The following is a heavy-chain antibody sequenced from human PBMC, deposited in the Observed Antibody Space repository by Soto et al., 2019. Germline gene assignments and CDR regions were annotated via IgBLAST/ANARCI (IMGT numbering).Heavy chain of an antibody. CDR1: GYTFTSYG. J-gene: IGHJ4*02. Sequence: ASVKVSCKASGYTFTSYGISWVRQAPGQGLEWMGWISAYNGNTNYAQKLQGRVTMTTDTSTSAAYMELRSLRSDDTAVYYCARDVGRITIFGVVLDYWGQGTLVTVSS. D-gene: IGHD3-3*01. V-gene: IGHV1-18*01. CDR3: ARDVGRITIFGVVLDY. CDR2: ISAYNGNT.